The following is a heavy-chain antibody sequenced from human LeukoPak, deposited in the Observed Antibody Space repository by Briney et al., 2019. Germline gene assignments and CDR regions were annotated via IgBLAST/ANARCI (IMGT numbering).Heavy chain of an antibody. CDR2: ISYDGSNK. J-gene: IGHJ6*02. CDR1: GFTFSSYA. V-gene: IGHV3-30-3*01. D-gene: IGHD3-3*01. CDR3: ARGDFWSGSSGNYYYGMDV. Sequence: GRSLRLSCAASGFTFSSYAMHWVRQAPGKGLEWVAVISYDGSNKYYADSVKGRFTISRDNSKNTLYLQMNSLRAEDTAVYYCARGDFWSGSSGNYYYGMDVRGQGTTVTVSS.